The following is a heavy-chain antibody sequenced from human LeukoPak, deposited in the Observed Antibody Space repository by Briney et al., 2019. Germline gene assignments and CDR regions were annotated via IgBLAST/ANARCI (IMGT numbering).Heavy chain of an antibody. D-gene: IGHD4-17*01. Sequence: ASVKVSCKASGGTFSSYAISWVRQAPGQGLEWMGGIIPIFGTANYAQKFQGRVTITADESTSTAYMELSSLRSEDTAVYYCARDYGDIPPDWYYDLWGQGTLVTVSS. CDR3: ARDYGDIPPDWYYDL. V-gene: IGHV1-69*13. J-gene: IGHJ2*01. CDR1: GGTFSSYA. CDR2: IIPIFGTA.